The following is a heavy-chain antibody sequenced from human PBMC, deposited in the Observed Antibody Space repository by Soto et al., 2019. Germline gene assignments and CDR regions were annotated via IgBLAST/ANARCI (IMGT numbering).Heavy chain of an antibody. J-gene: IGHJ6*02. D-gene: IGHD4-4*01. CDR2: IYNTGST. Sequence: QVQLQESGPGLVKPSQTLSLTCTVSGGSISSGNYYWSWIRQPPGKGLEWVGYIYNTGSTYYNPALKRRVIISVDTSKTQVSLKLSSVTAADTAVYFCARSAYSNSYGMDVWGQGTTVTVSS. CDR1: GGSISSGNYY. CDR3: ARSAYSNSYGMDV. V-gene: IGHV4-30-4*01.